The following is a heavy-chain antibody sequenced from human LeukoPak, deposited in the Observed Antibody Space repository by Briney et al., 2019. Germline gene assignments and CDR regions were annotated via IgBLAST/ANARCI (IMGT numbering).Heavy chain of an antibody. V-gene: IGHV3-30-3*01. CDR2: ISYDGSNK. D-gene: IGHD3-10*01. Sequence: PGGSLRLSCAASGFTFSSYAMHWVRQAPGKGLEWVAVISYDGSNKYYADSVKGRFTISRDNSKNTLYLQMNSLRAEDTALYHCARVEYGSGSYIPDYWGQGTLVTVSS. J-gene: IGHJ4*02. CDR3: ARVEYGSGSYIPDY. CDR1: GFTFSSYA.